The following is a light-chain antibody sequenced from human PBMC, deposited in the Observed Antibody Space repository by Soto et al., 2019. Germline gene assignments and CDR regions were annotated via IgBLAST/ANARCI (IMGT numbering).Light chain of an antibody. CDR2: DVS. Sequence: ALTQPASVSGSPGQSITISCTGTSSDVGGYNYVSWYQQHPGKAPKLMIYDVSNRPSGVSNRFSGSKSGNTASLTISGLQAEDEADYYCSSYTSSSTLVVFGTGTKVTVL. CDR3: SSYTSSSTLVV. CDR1: SSDVGGYNY. J-gene: IGLJ1*01. V-gene: IGLV2-14*01.